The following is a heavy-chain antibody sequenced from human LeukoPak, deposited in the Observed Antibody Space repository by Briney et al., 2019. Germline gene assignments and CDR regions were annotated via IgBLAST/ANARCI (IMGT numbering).Heavy chain of an antibody. Sequence: GGSLRLSCAASGFTFSSYEMTWVRQAPGKGLEWVSYSSSSGSSIYYADSVKGRFTISRDNANNSLYLQMNSLRAEDTAVYYCAREWPRLPDYWGQGTVVTVSS. D-gene: IGHD5-12*01. J-gene: IGHJ4*02. CDR1: GFTFSSYE. CDR2: SSSSGSSI. CDR3: AREWPRLPDY. V-gene: IGHV3-48*03.